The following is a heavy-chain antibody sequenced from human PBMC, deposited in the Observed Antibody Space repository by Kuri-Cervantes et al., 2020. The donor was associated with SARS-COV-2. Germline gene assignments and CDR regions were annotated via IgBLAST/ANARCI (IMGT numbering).Heavy chain of an antibody. Sequence: VKVSCKASGYTFTGYYIHWVRQAPGQGLEWMGRINPNSGGTNYAQKSQGWVTMTRDTSINTAYMELSRLRSDDTAVYYRARSTTFRRLVVISQVGAFDIWGQGTMVTVSS. CDR3: ARSTTFRRLVVISQVGAFDI. J-gene: IGHJ3*02. CDR1: GYTFTGYY. CDR2: INPNSGGT. V-gene: IGHV1-2*04. D-gene: IGHD3-22*01.